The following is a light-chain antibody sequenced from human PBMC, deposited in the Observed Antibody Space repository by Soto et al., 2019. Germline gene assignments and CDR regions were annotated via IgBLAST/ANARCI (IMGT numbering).Light chain of an antibody. V-gene: IGKV3-15*01. CDR2: RAS. CDR3: QQYNDWPRT. CDR1: QSVNSN. J-gene: IGKJ1*01. Sequence: EIVMTQSPATLSVSPGERVTLSCRASQSVNSNLAWYQQKPGQAPRLLIYRASPRATGFPARFSGSGSGTDFTLTISGLQSEDFAVYYCQQYNDWPRTFGQGTKVDIK.